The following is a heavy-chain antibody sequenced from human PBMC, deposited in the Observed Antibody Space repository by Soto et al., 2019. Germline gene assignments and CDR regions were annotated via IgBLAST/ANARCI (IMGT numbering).Heavy chain of an antibody. D-gene: IGHD3-3*01. V-gene: IGHV3-53*01. CDR2: FLIGGDT. CDR3: AREPPWSGPLPLDAFDL. Sequence: EVQLVESGGGLIQPGGSLRLSCAASGFVVTDYNMSWVRQAPGKGLEWVAVFLIGGDTHYGESVKGRFTISRDNSKNTLYLQMNSLRAEDTAVYYCAREPPWSGPLPLDAFDLWGQGTMVTVSS. J-gene: IGHJ3*01. CDR1: GFVVTDYN.